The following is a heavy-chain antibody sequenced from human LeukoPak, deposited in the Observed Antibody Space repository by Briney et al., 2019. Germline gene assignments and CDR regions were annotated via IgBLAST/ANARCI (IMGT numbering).Heavy chain of an antibody. CDR2: IYYSGST. Sequence: PSETLSLTCTVSGGSISSYYWSWIRQPPGKGLEWIGYIYYSGSTNYNPSLKSRVTISVDTSKNQFSLKLSSVTAADTAVYYCARDHGDFVNWVDPWGQGTLVTVSS. CDR1: GGSISSYY. D-gene: IGHD4-17*01. J-gene: IGHJ5*02. V-gene: IGHV4-59*01. CDR3: ARDHGDFVNWVDP.